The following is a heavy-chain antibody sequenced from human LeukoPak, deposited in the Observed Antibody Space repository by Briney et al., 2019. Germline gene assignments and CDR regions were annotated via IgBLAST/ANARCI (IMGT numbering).Heavy chain of an antibody. D-gene: IGHD5-24*01. CDR2: IYTSGST. CDR3: ARGAARMVEIATIISFEY. Sequence: SETLSLTCTVSGGSISSGSYYWSWIRQPAGKGLEWIGRIYTSGSTNYNPSHKSRVTISVDTSKNQFSLKLSSVTAADTAVYYCARGAARMVEIATIISFEYWGQGTLVTVSS. CDR1: GGSISSGSYY. V-gene: IGHV4-61*02. J-gene: IGHJ4*02.